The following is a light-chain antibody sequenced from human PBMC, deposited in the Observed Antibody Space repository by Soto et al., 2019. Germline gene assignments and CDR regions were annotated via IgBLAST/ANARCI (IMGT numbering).Light chain of an antibody. J-gene: IGKJ1*01. CDR1: QSISSW. CDR3: QQYNDNWT. Sequence: DIQMTQSPSTLSASVGDRVTITCRASQSISSWLAWYQQKPGKAPKLLIYKASTLQSGFPSRFSGRGSGTEFTLAISSLQPDDSATYYCQQYNDNWTFGQGTKVEIK. V-gene: IGKV1-5*03. CDR2: KAS.